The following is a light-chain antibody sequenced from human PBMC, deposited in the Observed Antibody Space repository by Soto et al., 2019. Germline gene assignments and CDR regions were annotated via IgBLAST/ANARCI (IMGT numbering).Light chain of an antibody. J-gene: IGLJ2*01. CDR1: SASVLTSYY. Sequence: QAVVSQEPSFSVSPGETVTLTCGLTSASVLTSYYPSWYQQTPGQAPRTLIYSTNIRSSGVPDRFSGSTLGNKAALTITGAQADDESDYYCALYVGSGTVVFGGGTKVTVL. V-gene: IGLV8-61*01. CDR2: STN. CDR3: ALYVGSGTVV.